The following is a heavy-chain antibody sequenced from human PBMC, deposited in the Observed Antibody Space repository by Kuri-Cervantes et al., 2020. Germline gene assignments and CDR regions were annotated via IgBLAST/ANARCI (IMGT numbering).Heavy chain of an antibody. CDR2: IWYDGSNK. Sequence: GGSLRLSCAASGFTFSSYGMHWVRQAPGKGLEWVAVIWYDGSNKYYADSVKGRFAISRDNSKNSLYLQMNSLRAEDTAVYYCARDRLRGTSCMGYWGQGTLVTVSS. J-gene: IGHJ4*02. V-gene: IGHV3-33*01. CDR3: ARDRLRGTSCMGY. D-gene: IGHD2-2*01. CDR1: GFTFSSYG.